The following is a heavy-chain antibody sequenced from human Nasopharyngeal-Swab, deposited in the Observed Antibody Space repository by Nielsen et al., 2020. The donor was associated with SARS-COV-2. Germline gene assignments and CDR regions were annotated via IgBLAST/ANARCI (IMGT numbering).Heavy chain of an antibody. V-gene: IGHV1-2*04. D-gene: IGHD4-11*01. CDR1: GYTFTGYF. J-gene: IGHJ4*01. Sequence: ASVKASCKASGYTFTGYFMHWVRPAPGQGLAWMGWLNPNSGGTNFAQKIRGWVTMTRDTSISTAYMELSRLRSTDTAVYYCSRDPGGILFTSDYRDYWGKGTMVTVSS. CDR2: LNPNSGGT. CDR3: SRDPGGILFTSDYRDY.